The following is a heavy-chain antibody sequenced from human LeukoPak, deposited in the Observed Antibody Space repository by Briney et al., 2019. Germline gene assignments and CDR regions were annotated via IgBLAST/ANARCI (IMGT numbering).Heavy chain of an antibody. CDR3: ARDSGFGELPNYFDY. Sequence: GGSLRLSCAASGFTFSNYSMYWVRQAPGKGLEWVAVIWYDGSNKYYADSVKGRFTISRDNSKNTLYLQMNSLRAEDTAVYYCARDSGFGELPNYFDYWGQGTLVTVSS. D-gene: IGHD3-10*01. J-gene: IGHJ4*02. CDR2: IWYDGSNK. CDR1: GFTFSNYS. V-gene: IGHV3-33*07.